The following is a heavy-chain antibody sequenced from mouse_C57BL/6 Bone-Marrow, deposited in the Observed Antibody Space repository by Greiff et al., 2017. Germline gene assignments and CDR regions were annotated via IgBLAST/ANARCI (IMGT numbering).Heavy chain of an antibody. D-gene: IGHD1-1*01. CDR2: ILPGSGST. CDR1: GYTFTGYW. J-gene: IGHJ2*01. Sequence: QVQLQQSGAELMKPGASVKLSCKATGYTFTGYWIEWVKQRPGHGLEWIGEILPGSGSTNYNEKFKGKATFTADTYSNTAYMQLSSLTTEDSAIYYCAREGTTYFDYWGKGTTLTVSS. V-gene: IGHV1-9*01. CDR3: AREGTTYFDY.